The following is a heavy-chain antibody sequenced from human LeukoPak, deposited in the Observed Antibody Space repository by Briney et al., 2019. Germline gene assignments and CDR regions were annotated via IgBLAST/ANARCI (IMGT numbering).Heavy chain of an antibody. V-gene: IGHV4-31*03. CDR3: ARGIPDSSGYYFDY. J-gene: IGHJ4*02. CDR2: IYYSGST. Sequence: PSQTLSLTCTVSGGSISSGGYSWSWIRQHPGKGLEWIGYIYYSGSTYYNPSLKSRVTISVDTSKNQFSLKLSSVTAADTAVYYCARGIPDSSGYYFDYWGQGTLVTVSS. D-gene: IGHD3-22*01. CDR1: GGSISSGGYS.